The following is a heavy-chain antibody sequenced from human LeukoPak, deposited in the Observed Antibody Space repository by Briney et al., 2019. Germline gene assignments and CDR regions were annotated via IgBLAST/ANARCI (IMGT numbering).Heavy chain of an antibody. V-gene: IGHV1-18*04. J-gene: IGHJ5*02. Sequence: GASVKVSCKASGYTFTSYGISWVRQAPGQGLEWMGWISAYNGNTNYAQKLQGRVTMTTDTSTSTDYMELRSLRSDDTAVYYCARDASPWLVSFIWFDPWGQGTLVTVSS. CDR3: ARDASPWLVSFIWFDP. CDR2: ISAYNGNT. CDR1: GYTFTSYG. D-gene: IGHD6-19*01.